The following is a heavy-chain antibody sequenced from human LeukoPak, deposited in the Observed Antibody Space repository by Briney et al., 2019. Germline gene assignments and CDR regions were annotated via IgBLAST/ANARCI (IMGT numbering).Heavy chain of an antibody. J-gene: IGHJ4*02. V-gene: IGHV1-18*01. CDR2: VSGYNGNT. Sequence: VASVKVSCKASGYTFTSHGINWLRQAPGQGFEWMGWVSGYNGNTDYAQKFKGRVTMTTDRSTNTVYMELRSLRSDDTAVYYCARDRPVMITFGGVIIAAYWGQGTLVSVSS. CDR1: GYTFTSHG. CDR3: ARDRPVMITFGGVIIAAY. D-gene: IGHD3-16*02.